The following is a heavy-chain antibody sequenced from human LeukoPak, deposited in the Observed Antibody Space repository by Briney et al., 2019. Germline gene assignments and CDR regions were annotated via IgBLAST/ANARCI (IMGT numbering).Heavy chain of an antibody. J-gene: IGHJ4*02. D-gene: IGHD6-19*01. CDR1: GFTFDNYE. CDR2: ISSSGSSI. Sequence: GGSLRLSCAASGFTFDNYEMNWVRQAPGKGLEWVSYISSSGSSIFYADSVKGRFTISRDNAKNSLYLQMHSLSAEDTAVYYCATKVAGTSHFSYWGQGTRVTVSP. V-gene: IGHV3-48*03. CDR3: ATKVAGTSHFSY.